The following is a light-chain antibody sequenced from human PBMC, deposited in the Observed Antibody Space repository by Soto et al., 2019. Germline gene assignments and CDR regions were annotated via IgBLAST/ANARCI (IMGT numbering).Light chain of an antibody. V-gene: IGKV1-5*01. CDR3: QQYNSYSRT. J-gene: IGKJ2*01. CDR2: DAS. CDR1: QSISSW. Sequence: DIQMTQSPSTLSASVGDRVTITCRASQSISSWLAWYQQKPVKAPKLLIYDASSLQSAVPSRFSGSGSGTEFTLTISSLQPDDFATYYGQQYNSYSRTFGQGTKLEIK.